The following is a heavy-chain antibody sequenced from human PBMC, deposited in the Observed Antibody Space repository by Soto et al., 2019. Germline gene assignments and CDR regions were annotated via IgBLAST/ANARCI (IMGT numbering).Heavy chain of an antibody. CDR2: IFHNRNT. CDR3: ARRTWGMDV. D-gene: IGHD2-8*01. CDR1: SGSITSSNW. Sequence: QVQLQESGPGLVKPSRTLSLTCAVSSGSITSSNWXXXXXXXPGKGLEWIGEIFHNRNTYYNPSLKRRATISVDTTKNQFSLNLGSVTAADTAVYYCARRTWGMDVWGQGTTVTVSS. J-gene: IGHJ6*02. V-gene: IGHV4-4*02.